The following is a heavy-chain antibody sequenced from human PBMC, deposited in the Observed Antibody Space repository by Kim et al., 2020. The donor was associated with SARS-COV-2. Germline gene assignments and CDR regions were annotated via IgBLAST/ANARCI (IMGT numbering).Heavy chain of an antibody. D-gene: IGHD3-10*01. CDR1: GFTFSDYY. CDR2: ISSSGSTI. J-gene: IGHJ6*02. Sequence: GGSLRLSCAASGFTFSDYYMSWIRQAPGKGLEWVSYISSSGSTIYYADSVKGRFTISRDNAKNSLYLQMNSLRAEDTAVYYCARDPYYYGSGSYYAPYYYYGMDVWGQGTTVTVSS. V-gene: IGHV3-11*01. CDR3: ARDPYYYGSGSYYAPYYYYGMDV.